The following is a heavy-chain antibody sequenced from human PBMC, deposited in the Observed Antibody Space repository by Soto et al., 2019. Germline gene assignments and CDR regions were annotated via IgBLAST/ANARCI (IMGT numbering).Heavy chain of an antibody. CDR1: GGSFSGYY. V-gene: IGHV4-34*01. CDR2: INHSGST. Sequence: LETLSLTCAVYGGSFSGYYWSWIRQPPGKGLEWIGEINHSGSTNYNPSLKSRVTISVDTSKNQFSLKLSSVTAADTAVYYCARALVDTAMVTYSSFDYWGQGTLVTVSS. CDR3: ARALVDTAMVTYSSFDY. J-gene: IGHJ4*02. D-gene: IGHD5-18*01.